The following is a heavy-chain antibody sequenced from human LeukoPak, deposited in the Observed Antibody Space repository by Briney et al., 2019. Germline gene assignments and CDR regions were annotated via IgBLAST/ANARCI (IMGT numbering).Heavy chain of an antibody. Sequence: ASVKVSCKASGYTFTSYGINWVRQAPGQGLEWMGWSSAYNGNTNYAQKLQGRVTMTTDTSTSTAYMELRSLRSDDTAVYYCARDIVVVPAAVSYWYFDLWGQGTLVTVSS. J-gene: IGHJ2*01. D-gene: IGHD2-2*01. CDR2: SSAYNGNT. CDR1: GYTFTSYG. CDR3: ARDIVVVPAAVSYWYFDL. V-gene: IGHV1-18*01.